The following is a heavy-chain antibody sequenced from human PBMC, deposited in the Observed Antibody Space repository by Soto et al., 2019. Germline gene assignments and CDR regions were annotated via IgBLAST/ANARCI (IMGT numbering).Heavy chain of an antibody. CDR1: GYTFTSYG. CDR3: ARGRYGDY. Sequence: QVHLVQSGAEVKKPGASVKVSCKASGYTFTSYGITWVRQAPGQGLEWMGWISAHNGNTDYAQKLQGRVIVTRDTSTSTAYMELRSLRPDDTAVYYGARGRYGDYWGQGALVTVSS. D-gene: IGHD1-1*01. V-gene: IGHV1-18*01. CDR2: ISAHNGNT. J-gene: IGHJ4*02.